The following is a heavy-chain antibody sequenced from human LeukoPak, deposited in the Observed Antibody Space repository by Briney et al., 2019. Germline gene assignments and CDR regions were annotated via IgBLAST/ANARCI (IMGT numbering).Heavy chain of an antibody. V-gene: IGHV4-34*01. CDR1: GGSFSGYY. CDR3: ARGLTTLDY. D-gene: IGHD1-14*01. J-gene: IGHJ4*02. Sequence: SETLSLTCAVYGGSFSGYYWSWIRQPPGKGLEWIGEINHSGSTNYNPSLKSRVTISVDTSKNQFSLKLSSVTAADTAVYYCARGLTTLDYWGQGTLVTVSS. CDR2: INHSGST.